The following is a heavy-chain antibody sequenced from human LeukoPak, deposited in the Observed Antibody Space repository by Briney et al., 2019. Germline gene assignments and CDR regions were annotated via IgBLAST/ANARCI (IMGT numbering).Heavy chain of an antibody. Sequence: GGSLRLSCAASGFTFSSYGMHWVRQAPGKGLEWVAFIRYDGSNKYYVDSVKGRFTISRDNSKNTLYLQMNSLRAEDTAVYFCAKDKDPWKSTSISDFDYWGQGTLVTVSS. D-gene: IGHD1-1*01. CDR1: GFTFSSYG. CDR3: AKDKDPWKSTSISDFDY. J-gene: IGHJ4*02. CDR2: IRYDGSNK. V-gene: IGHV3-30*02.